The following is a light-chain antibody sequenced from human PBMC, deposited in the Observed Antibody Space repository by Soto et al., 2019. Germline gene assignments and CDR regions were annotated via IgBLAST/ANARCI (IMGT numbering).Light chain of an antibody. J-gene: IGKJ4*01. CDR3: QQYNNWPPLT. CDR2: GAS. V-gene: IGKV3-15*01. Sequence: EIVMTQSPVTLSVSPCERATLSCMASQSVFSNLAWYQQKPGQAPRLLFYGASTRATGIPARFSGRGSGTEFTLTITILQSEDFAVYYCQQYNNWPPLTFGGGTKVDIK. CDR1: QSVFSN.